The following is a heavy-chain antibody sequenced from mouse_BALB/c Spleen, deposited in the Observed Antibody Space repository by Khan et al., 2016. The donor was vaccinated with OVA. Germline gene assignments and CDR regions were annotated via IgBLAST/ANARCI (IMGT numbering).Heavy chain of an antibody. D-gene: IGHD4-1*01. CDR2: ISYSGRT. V-gene: IGHV3-2*02. CDR1: GYSITSEYA. Sequence: VQLQQSGPGLVKPSQSLSLTCTVTGYSITSEYAWNWIRQFPGNKLEWMGYISYSGRTSYNPSLKSRISVTRDTSKNQFFLQLNSVTTEDTATYYCAMGRTYWGQGTLVTVSA. J-gene: IGHJ3*01. CDR3: AMGRTY.